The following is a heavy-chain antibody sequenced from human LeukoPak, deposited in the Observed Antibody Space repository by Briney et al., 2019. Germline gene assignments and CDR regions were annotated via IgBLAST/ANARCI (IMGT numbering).Heavy chain of an antibody. V-gene: IGHV3-48*04. CDR3: AGMYYYGSGSYDAFDI. Sequence: GGSLRLSCAASGFTFSSYSMNRVRQAPGKGLEWVSYISSSSSTIYYADSVKGRFTISRDNAKNSLYLQMNSLRAEDTAVYYCAGMYYYGSGSYDAFDIWGQGTMVTVSS. D-gene: IGHD3-10*01. CDR2: ISSSSSTI. CDR1: GFTFSSYS. J-gene: IGHJ3*02.